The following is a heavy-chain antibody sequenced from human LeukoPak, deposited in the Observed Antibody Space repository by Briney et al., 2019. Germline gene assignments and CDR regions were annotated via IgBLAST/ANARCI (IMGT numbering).Heavy chain of an antibody. D-gene: IGHD2-15*01. CDR1: GFTFSSYS. Sequence: GGSLRLSCAASGFTFSSYSMNWVRQAPGKGLEWVSSISSSSSYIYYADSVKGRFTISRDNAKNSLYLQMNSLRAEDTAVYYCARGAPGDCSGGSCYYYYGTDVWGKGTTVTVSS. J-gene: IGHJ6*04. CDR2: ISSSSSYI. CDR3: ARGAPGDCSGGSCYYYYGTDV. V-gene: IGHV3-21*01.